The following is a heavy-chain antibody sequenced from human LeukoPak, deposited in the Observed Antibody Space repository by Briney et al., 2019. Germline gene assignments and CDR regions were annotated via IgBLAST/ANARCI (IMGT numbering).Heavy chain of an antibody. CDR3: ARDQDTLGDYYYGMDV. J-gene: IGHJ6*02. CDR1: GYTFTSYA. CDR2: INAGNGNT. V-gene: IGHV1-3*01. Sequence: ASVKVSCKASGYTFTSYAMHWVRQAPGQRLEWMGWINAGNGNTKYSQKFQGRVTITTDESTSTAYMELSSLRSEDTAVYYCARDQDTLGDYYYGMDVWGQGTTVTVSS.